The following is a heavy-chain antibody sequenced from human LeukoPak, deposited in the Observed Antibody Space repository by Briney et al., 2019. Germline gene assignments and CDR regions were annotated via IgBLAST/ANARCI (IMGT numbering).Heavy chain of an antibody. D-gene: IGHD6-19*01. V-gene: IGHV3-20*04. CDR3: ARDSSGIAVGGTGDY. J-gene: IGHJ4*02. CDR1: GFTFDDYG. CDR2: INWNGGRT. Sequence: GGSPRLSCAASGFTFDDYGMSWVRQAPGKGLEWVSGINWNGGRTGYADSVKGRFTISRDNAKNSLYLQMNSLRAEDTALYYCARDSSGIAVGGTGDYWGQGTLVTVSS.